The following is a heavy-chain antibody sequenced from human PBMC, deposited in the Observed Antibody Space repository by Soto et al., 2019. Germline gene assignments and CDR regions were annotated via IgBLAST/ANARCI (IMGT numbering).Heavy chain of an antibody. CDR2: IYYNGNT. CDR1: GGSIRSSSYY. Sequence: QLQLQESGPGLVKSSETLSLTCTVSGGSIRSSSYYWGWIRQPPGKGLEWIGNIYYNGNTYYNPSIKSRVTISVDASKSQFSLKLSSVTAADTAVYYCARRLWFAESHRFDPWGQGTLVTVSS. V-gene: IGHV4-39*01. D-gene: IGHD3-10*01. J-gene: IGHJ5*02. CDR3: ARRLWFAESHRFDP.